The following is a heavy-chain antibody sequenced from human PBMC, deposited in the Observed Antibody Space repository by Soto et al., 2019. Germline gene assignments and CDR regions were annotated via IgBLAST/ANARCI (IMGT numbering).Heavy chain of an antibody. D-gene: IGHD6-13*01. J-gene: IGHJ4*02. CDR2: IYHVGIT. CDR1: GGSVSSTQW. V-gene: IGHV4-4*02. CDR3: AGEGAAAGTCDY. Sequence: SETLSLTCAVSGGSVSSTQWWTWVRQAPGKGLEWLGDIYHVGITKYNPALKSRVTMSVDTSNNHFSLKLRSVTAADTAVYYCAGEGAAAGTCDYWGQGTLVTVSS.